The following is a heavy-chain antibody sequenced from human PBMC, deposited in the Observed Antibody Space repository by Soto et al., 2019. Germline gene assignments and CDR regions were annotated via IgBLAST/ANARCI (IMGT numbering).Heavy chain of an antibody. J-gene: IGHJ4*02. V-gene: IGHV4-39*02. Sequence: QLQLHESGPGRVRPSETLSLTCNVSGDSISNTFYYWGWIRQPPGKGLEWIGSISYTGSTFYNPSLKSRLSLSIDRSRSQFSLKVASVTASDTALHYCVSESVEHLTFFDYWGQGALVTVSS. CDR2: ISYTGST. CDR3: VSESVEHLTFFDY. D-gene: IGHD1-26*01. CDR1: GDSISNTFYY.